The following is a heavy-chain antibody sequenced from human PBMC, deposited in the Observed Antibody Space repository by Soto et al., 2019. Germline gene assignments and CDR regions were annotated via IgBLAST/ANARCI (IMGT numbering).Heavy chain of an antibody. CDR2: ISGSGGST. Sequence: EAQLLESGGDLXQXGXSLRLSCAASGFTFSIYGMTWVRQAPGKGLEWVSAISGSGGSTYYADSVKGRFTISRDNSNNTLYLQMNSLRVEDTAVYYCAKRDQQCWGQGTLVTVSS. J-gene: IGHJ4*02. CDR3: AKRDQQC. D-gene: IGHD6-19*01. V-gene: IGHV3-23*01. CDR1: GFTFSIYG.